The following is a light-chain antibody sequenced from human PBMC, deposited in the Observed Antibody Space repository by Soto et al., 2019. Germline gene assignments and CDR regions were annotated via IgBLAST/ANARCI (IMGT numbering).Light chain of an antibody. CDR3: LQDYLYPFT. Sequence: ALQMTQSPSSLSASIGDRVTIACRASQGIRSELGWYQQKPGNAPKLLIYGASILQSGVPSRFSGSGSGTDFNLTISSLQPEDFATYYCLQDYLYPFTFGPGTTVDIK. CDR1: QGIRSE. J-gene: IGKJ3*01. CDR2: GAS. V-gene: IGKV1-6*01.